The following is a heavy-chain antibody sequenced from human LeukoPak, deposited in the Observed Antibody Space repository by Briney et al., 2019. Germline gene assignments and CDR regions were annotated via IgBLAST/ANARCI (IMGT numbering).Heavy chain of an antibody. CDR3: AKDGATAMAFDY. D-gene: IGHD5-18*01. CDR1: GFTFSSYG. V-gene: IGHV3-30*18. CDR2: ISYDGSNK. J-gene: IGHJ4*02. Sequence: PGRSLRLSCAASGFTFSSYGMHWVRQAPGKGLEWVAVISYDGSNKYYADSVKGRFTISRDNSKSTLYLQMNSLRAEDTAVYYCAKDGATAMAFDYWGQGTLVTVSS.